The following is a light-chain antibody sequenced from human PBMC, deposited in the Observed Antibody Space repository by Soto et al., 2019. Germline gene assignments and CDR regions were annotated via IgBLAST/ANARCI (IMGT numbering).Light chain of an antibody. J-gene: IGKJ1*01. Sequence: DIQMTQSPASLSASIGDRVTISCRASQTIGRNLNWYQQKPGKAPTLLMFTSSSLQSGVPSRFSGSGSGTDFILTICSPQPEDFATYYCQQSYSTPPTLGQGTKVDIK. CDR3: QQSYSTPPT. CDR2: TSS. V-gene: IGKV1-39*01. CDR1: QTIGRN.